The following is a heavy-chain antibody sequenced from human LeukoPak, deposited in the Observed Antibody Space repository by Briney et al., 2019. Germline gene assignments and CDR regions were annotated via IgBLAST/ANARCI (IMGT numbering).Heavy chain of an antibody. V-gene: IGHV1-2*02. CDR3: ARVPYSSGWYGYYYYGMDV. CDR2: INPNSGGT. D-gene: IGHD6-19*01. CDR1: GYTFTGYY. J-gene: IGHJ6*02. Sequence: ASVKVSCKASGYTFTGYYMHWVRQAPGQGLEWMGWINPNSGGTNYAQKFQGRVTMTRDTPISTAYMELSRLRSDDTAVYYCARVPYSSGWYGYYYYGMDVWGQGTTVTVSS.